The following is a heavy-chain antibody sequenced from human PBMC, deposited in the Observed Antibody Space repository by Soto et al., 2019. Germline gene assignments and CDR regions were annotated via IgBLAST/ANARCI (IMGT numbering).Heavy chain of an antibody. V-gene: IGHV1-69*02. CDR2: IIPILGIA. CDR3: ASPSEYIFAFDL. J-gene: IGHJ3*01. CDR1: GGTFSSYT. Sequence: QVQLVQSGAEVKKPGSSVKVSCKASGGTFSSYTISWVRQAPGQGLEWMGRIIPILGIANYAQKFQGRVTITADKSTSTAYMELSILRSEDTAVYYCASPSEYIFAFDLWGQGTMVTVSS. D-gene: IGHD3-3*02.